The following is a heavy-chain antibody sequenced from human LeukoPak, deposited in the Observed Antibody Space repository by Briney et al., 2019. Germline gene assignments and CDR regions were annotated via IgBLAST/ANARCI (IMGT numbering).Heavy chain of an antibody. CDR2: ISAYNGKT. J-gene: IGHJ3*02. V-gene: IGHV1-18*01. Sequence: ASVKVSCKASGYTFTSYDINWVRQAPGQGLEWMGWISAYNGKTDHAQKFQGRLRMTTDTSTSTAHMELMSLRSDDTAVYYCARDLDSSGYYRSDAFDIWGQGTMVTVSS. D-gene: IGHD3-22*01. CDR3: ARDLDSSGYYRSDAFDI. CDR1: GYTFTSYD.